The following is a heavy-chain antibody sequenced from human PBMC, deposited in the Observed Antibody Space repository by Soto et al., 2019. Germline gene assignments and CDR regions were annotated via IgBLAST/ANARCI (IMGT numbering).Heavy chain of an antibody. CDR2: IDVGSANA. V-gene: IGHV1-58*02. CDR1: GYTFTSYG. J-gene: IGHJ4*02. Sequence: GASVKVSCKASGYTFTSYGISWVRQAPGQGLEWMGWIDVGSANANYAQMLQERVTISRDMSTSTTYMELSSLKPENTAVNYCTEDGGGYLCVFARLWGPGTRVPVSP. D-gene: IGHD3-16*01. CDR3: TEDGGGYLCVFARL.